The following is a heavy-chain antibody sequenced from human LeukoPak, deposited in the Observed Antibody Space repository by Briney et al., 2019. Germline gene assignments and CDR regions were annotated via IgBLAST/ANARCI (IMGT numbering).Heavy chain of an antibody. CDR2: IFRIGST. D-gene: IGHD3-10*01. CDR3: ARSPKLFLRGGPYWYFDL. V-gene: IGHV4-38-2*02. CDR1: GFSITTGYY. Sequence: SETLSLTCTVSGFSITTGYYWAWIRQPPGKGLEWIGTIFRIGSTYYNPSLKSRVTISVDTSKNQFSLKLSSVTAADTAVYYCARSPKLFLRGGPYWYFDLWGRGTLVTVSS. J-gene: IGHJ2*01.